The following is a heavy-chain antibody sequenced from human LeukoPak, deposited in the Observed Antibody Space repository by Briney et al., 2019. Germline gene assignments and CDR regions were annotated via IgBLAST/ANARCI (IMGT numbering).Heavy chain of an antibody. J-gene: IGHJ3*02. Sequence: KVSCKXSGDTLSSHGITWVRQVPGRGPEWMGGIIPNFDTTNFAQKFQGRVTIATDESTNTAYMELSSLRSEDTAMYYCARHLAVVPWVAFDIWGQGTMVAVSS. CDR1: GDTLSSHG. CDR2: IIPNFDTT. V-gene: IGHV1-69*05. CDR3: ARHLAVVPWVAFDI. D-gene: IGHD2-21*01.